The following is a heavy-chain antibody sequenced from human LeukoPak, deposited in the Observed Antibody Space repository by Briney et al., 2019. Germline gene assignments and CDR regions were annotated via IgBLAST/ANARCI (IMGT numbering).Heavy chain of an antibody. CDR2: FDPEDGET. CDR3: ATDLPTTVTTGDY. J-gene: IGHJ4*02. V-gene: IGHV1-24*01. CDR1: GYTLTELS. D-gene: IGHD4-17*01. Sequence: ASVKVSCKVSGYTLTELSMHWVRQAPGKGLEWMGGFDPEDGETIYAQKFQGRVTMTEDTSTDTAYMELSSLRSEDTAVYYCATDLPTTVTTGDYWGQGTLITVSS.